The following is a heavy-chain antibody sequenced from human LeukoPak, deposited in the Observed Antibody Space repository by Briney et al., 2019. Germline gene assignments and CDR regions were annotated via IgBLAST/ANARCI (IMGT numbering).Heavy chain of an antibody. Sequence: GGSLRLSCAVSGFTFSITWMHWVRQPPGKGLVWVARITSDGSSTTYAESVKGRFTISRDNAKNTLYLQMNSLRAEDTAIYYCANPPTVTSFHYWGQGTLVTVSS. D-gene: IGHD4-11*01. CDR2: ITSDGSST. J-gene: IGHJ4*02. CDR1: GFTFSITW. V-gene: IGHV3-74*03. CDR3: ANPPTVTSFHY.